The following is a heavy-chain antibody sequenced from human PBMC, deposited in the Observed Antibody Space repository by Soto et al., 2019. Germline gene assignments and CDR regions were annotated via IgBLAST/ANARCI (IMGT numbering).Heavy chain of an antibody. CDR2: ITNTGDYT. CDR3: AKVSWEIDF. V-gene: IGHV3-23*01. CDR1: GFTFSTFP. Sequence: PGGSLRLSCAASGFTFSTFPMSWVRQAPGKGLEWVSAITNTGDYTTYADSVRGRFTISIDNSKNTMFLQMNSLRAEDTAVYYCAKVSWEIDFWGQGTPVTVSS. D-gene: IGHD1-26*01. J-gene: IGHJ4*02.